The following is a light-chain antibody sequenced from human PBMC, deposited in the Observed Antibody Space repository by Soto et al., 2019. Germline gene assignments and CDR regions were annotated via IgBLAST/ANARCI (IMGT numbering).Light chain of an antibody. CDR2: ISSDGSH. V-gene: IGLV4-69*01. Sequence: QPVLTQSPSASASLGASVKLTCTLSSGHSNYAIAWHQQQAEKGPRYLMKISSDGSHTRGDGIPDRFSGSSSGAERYLTISSLQSEDEADYYCQTWGTASYVFGTGTKLTVL. J-gene: IGLJ1*01. CDR1: SGHSNYA. CDR3: QTWGTASYV.